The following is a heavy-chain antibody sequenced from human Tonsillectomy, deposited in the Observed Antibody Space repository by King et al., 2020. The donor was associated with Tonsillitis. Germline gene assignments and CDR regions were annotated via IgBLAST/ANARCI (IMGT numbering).Heavy chain of an antibody. Sequence: VQLQQSGPGLVKPSQTLSLTCAISGDSVSSNSAAWNWIRQSPSRGLEWLGRTYYRSKWYNDYAVSVISRITINPDTSKNQFSLQLNSVTPEDTAVYYCAREGGSGYSSPGYSYYMDVWGKGTTVTVSS. CDR2: TYYRSKWYN. D-gene: IGHD3-22*01. CDR1: GDSVSSNSAA. CDR3: AREGGSGYSSPGYSYYMDV. V-gene: IGHV6-1*01. J-gene: IGHJ6*03.